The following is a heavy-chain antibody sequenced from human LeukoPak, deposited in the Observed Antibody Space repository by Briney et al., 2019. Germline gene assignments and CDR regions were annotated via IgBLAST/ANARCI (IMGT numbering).Heavy chain of an antibody. V-gene: IGHV3-48*03. CDR2: ISSSGSTI. J-gene: IGHJ4*02. D-gene: IGHD3-22*01. CDR3: ARGLTYYYDSSGYDWGWY. CDR1: GFTFSSYE. Sequence: GGSLRLFCAASGFTFSSYEMNWVRQAPGKGLEWVSYISSSGSTIYYADSVKGRFTISRDNAKNSLYLQMNSLRAEDTAVYYCARGLTYYYDSSGYDWGWYWGQGTLVTVSS.